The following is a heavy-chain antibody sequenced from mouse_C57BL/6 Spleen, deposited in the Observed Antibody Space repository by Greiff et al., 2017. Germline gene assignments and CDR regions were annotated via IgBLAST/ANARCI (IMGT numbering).Heavy chain of an antibody. CDR3: ARGSDYGNHGDFDY. CDR1: GYTFTSYW. J-gene: IGHJ2*02. Sequence: QVQLQQPGAELVRPGSSVKLSCKASGYTFTSYWMHWVKQRPIQGLEWIGNIDPSDSETHYNQKFKDKATLTVDKSSSTAYMQLSSLTSEDSAVYYCARGSDYGNHGDFDYWGQGTSLTVSS. V-gene: IGHV1-52*01. CDR2: IDPSDSET. D-gene: IGHD2-1*01.